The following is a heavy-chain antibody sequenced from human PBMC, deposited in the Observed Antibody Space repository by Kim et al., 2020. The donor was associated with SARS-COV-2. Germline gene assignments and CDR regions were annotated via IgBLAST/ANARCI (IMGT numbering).Heavy chain of an antibody. J-gene: IGHJ4*02. CDR2: INSDGSST. V-gene: IGHV3-74*01. CDR1: GFTFSSYW. CDR3: AVIAVAGTVGY. Sequence: GGSLRLSCAASGFTFSSYWMHWVRQAPGKGLVWVSRINSDGSSTSYADSVKGRFTISRDNAKNTLYLQMNSLRAEDTAVYYCAVIAVAGTVGYWGQGTLVTVSS. D-gene: IGHD6-19*01.